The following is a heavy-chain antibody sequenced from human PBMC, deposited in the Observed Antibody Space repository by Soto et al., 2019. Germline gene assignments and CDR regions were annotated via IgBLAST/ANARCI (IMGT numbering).Heavy chain of an antibody. J-gene: IGHJ6*02. CDR3: ARDHGMFLSYYYYGMDV. Sequence: PGGSLRLSCAASGFTFSTFAMSWVRQAPGKGMEWVSAISGSGGTTYNADSVKGRFTISRDDSKNTVYLEMNNLRGDDSAVYYCARDHGMFLSYYYYGMDVWGQGTTVTVSS. CDR2: ISGSGGTT. D-gene: IGHD3-10*02. V-gene: IGHV3-23*01. CDR1: GFTFSTFA.